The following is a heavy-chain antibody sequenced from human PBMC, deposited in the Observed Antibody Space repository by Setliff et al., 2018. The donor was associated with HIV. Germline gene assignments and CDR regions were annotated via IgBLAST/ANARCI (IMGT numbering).Heavy chain of an antibody. D-gene: IGHD4-17*01. J-gene: IGHJ2*01. CDR2: MSSRSPYI. CDR3: ARLREGYFDL. CDR1: GFTFSSYS. Sequence: GGSLRLSCAASGFTFSSYSMNWVRQAPGKGLEWVSSMSSRSPYIYYADSVKGRFIISRDNAKNSLFLQMSSLRAEDTAVYYCARLREGYFDLWGRGTLVTVSS. V-gene: IGHV3-21*01.